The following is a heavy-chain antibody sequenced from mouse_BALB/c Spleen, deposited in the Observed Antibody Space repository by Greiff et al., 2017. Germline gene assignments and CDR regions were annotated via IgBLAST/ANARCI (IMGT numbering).Heavy chain of an antibody. J-gene: IGHJ4*01. Sequence: VQLQQSGAELMKPGPSVTISCTATGYTFSSYWIEWVHQRPGHGLEWIGEILPGSGSTNYNEKFKGKATITADTSSNTAYMQLSSVTSEDSAVYYCARVDAMDYWGQGTAVTVSS. V-gene: IGHV1-9*01. D-gene: IGHD1-1*01. CDR3: ARVDAMDY. CDR2: ILPGSGST. CDR1: GYTFSSYW.